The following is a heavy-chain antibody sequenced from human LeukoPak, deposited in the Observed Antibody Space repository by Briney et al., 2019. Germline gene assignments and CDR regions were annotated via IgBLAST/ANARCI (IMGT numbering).Heavy chain of an antibody. Sequence: PGGSLRLSCAASGFTFSSYEMNWVRQAPGKWLEWVSYITSGGTTIYYADSVKGRFTISRDNSKITLYLQMNSRGAEDTAVYYCARGGGYSYGYIDYWGQGTLVTVSS. V-gene: IGHV3-48*03. D-gene: IGHD5-18*01. J-gene: IGHJ4*02. CDR1: GFTFSSYE. CDR2: ITSGGTTI. CDR3: ARGGGYSYGYIDY.